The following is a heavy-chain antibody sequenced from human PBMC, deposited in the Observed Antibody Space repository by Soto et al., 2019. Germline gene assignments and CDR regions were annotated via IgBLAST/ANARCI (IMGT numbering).Heavy chain of an antibody. CDR3: AREEYSGYEPFDY. V-gene: IGHV3-7*01. Sequence: PGGSLRLSCAASGFTFSSYWMSWVRQAPGKGLEWVANIKQDGSEKYYVDSVKGRFTISRDNAKNSLYLQMNSLRAEDTAVYYCAREEYSGYEPFDYWGQGTLVTVSS. J-gene: IGHJ4*02. CDR2: IKQDGSEK. CDR1: GFTFSSYW. D-gene: IGHD5-12*01.